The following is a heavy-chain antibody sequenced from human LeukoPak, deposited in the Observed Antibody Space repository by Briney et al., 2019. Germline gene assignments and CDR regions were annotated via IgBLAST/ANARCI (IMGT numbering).Heavy chain of an antibody. Sequence: ASVKVSCKASGYTFTSYAMHWVRQAPGQRLEWMGWINAGNGSTKYSQKFQGRVTITRDTSASTAYMELSSLRSEDTAVYYCARESLSSGYDLDYWGQGTLVTVSS. D-gene: IGHD5-12*01. CDR2: INAGNGST. CDR3: ARESLSSGYDLDY. CDR1: GYTFTSYA. J-gene: IGHJ4*02. V-gene: IGHV1-3*01.